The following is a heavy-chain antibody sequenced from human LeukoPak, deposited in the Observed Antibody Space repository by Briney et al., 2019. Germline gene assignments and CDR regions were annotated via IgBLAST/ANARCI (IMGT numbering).Heavy chain of an antibody. J-gene: IGHJ4*02. CDR2: ISYDGSNK. V-gene: IGHV3-30-3*01. D-gene: IGHD3-22*01. Sequence: GGSLRLSCAASGFTFSSYAMHWVHQAPGKGLEWVAVISYDGSNKYYADSVKGRFTISRDNSKNTLYLQMNSLRAEDTAVYYCAREPSPTKSYDSSGYIDYWGQGTLVTVSS. CDR1: GFTFSSYA. CDR3: AREPSPTKSYDSSGYIDY.